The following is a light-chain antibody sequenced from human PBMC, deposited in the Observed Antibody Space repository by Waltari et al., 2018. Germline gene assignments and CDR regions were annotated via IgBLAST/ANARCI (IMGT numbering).Light chain of an antibody. J-gene: IGLJ3*02. CDR2: GDS. CDR1: TSNIGATYD. CDR3: HSYDSSLSSWL. V-gene: IGLV1-40*01. Sequence: QSVLTQPSSVSGAPGQRVTISCNGSTSNIGATYDVHWYQQIPGTVPRFLISGDSNRPSRVPDRFSASKSGTSASLAIADLHVEDEADYYCHSYDSSLSSWLFGGGTKLTVL.